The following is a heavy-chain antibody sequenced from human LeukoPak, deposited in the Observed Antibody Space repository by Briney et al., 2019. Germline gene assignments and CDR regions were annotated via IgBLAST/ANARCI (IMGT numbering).Heavy chain of an antibody. V-gene: IGHV3-30*19. J-gene: IGHJ4*02. D-gene: IGHD3-22*01. Sequence: AGGSLRLSCAASGFTFSSYGMHWVHQAPGKGLEWVAVIWYDGSNKYYADSVKGRFTISRDNSKNTPYLQMNSLRAEDTAVYYCAREPTYYYDTSGSLPDYWGQGTLVTVSS. CDR3: AREPTYYYDTSGSLPDY. CDR2: IWYDGSNK. CDR1: GFTFSSYG.